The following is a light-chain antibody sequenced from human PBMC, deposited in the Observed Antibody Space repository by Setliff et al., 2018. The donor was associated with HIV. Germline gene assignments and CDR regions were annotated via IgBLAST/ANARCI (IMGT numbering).Light chain of an antibody. V-gene: IGLV2-14*01. CDR3: SSYTSSTTYV. J-gene: IGLJ1*01. CDR1: SSDIGGYNY. CDR2: DVS. Sequence: QSALAQPASVSGSPGQSITISCTGTSSDIGGYNYVSWYQQHPGKAPKLMVYDVSQRPSGVSNRFSGSKSGNTASLTISGLQAEDEADYYCSSYTSSTTYVFGPGTNVTVL.